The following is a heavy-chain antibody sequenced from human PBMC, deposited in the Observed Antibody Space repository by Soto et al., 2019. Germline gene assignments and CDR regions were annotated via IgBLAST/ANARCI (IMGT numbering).Heavy chain of an antibody. V-gene: IGHV1-18*01. CDR3: ARDEGGYDISTGYYTAHHFDY. D-gene: IGHD3-9*01. CDR1: GYTFTHFY. Sequence: QVQLEQSGAEVKKPGDSVKVSCKASGYTFTHFYITWVRQAPGQGLEWMGAISPHNFNTNYAQKFRGRVTLTTEKSTNTSYMDLRSLNFDDTAVYYCARDEGGYDISTGYYTAHHFDYWGQGVPVTVSS. J-gene: IGHJ4*02. CDR2: ISPHNFNT.